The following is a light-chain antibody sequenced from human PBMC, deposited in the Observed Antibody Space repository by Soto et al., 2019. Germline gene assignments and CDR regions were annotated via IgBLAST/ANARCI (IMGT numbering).Light chain of an antibody. Sequence: EIVMTQSPATLSVSPGERATLSCRASQSVSSNLAWYQQKPGQAPRLLIYGASTRATGIPARFSGSGSGTXXXXXXXXXXXXXXXXXYCQQYNNWPPVYTFGQGTKLEIK. CDR3: QQYNNWPPVYT. CDR1: QSVSSN. CDR2: GAS. V-gene: IGKV3-15*01. J-gene: IGKJ2*01.